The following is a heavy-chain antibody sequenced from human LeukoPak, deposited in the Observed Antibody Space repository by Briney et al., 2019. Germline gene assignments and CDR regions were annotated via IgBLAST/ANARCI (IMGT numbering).Heavy chain of an antibody. CDR3: AEWELLPTADY. Sequence: PGRSLRLSCAASGFTFSSYGMSWVRQAPGKGLEWVSAISGSGGSTYYADSVKGRFTISRDNSKNTLYLQMNSLRDDDTAVYYCAEWELLPTADYWGQGTLVTVSS. J-gene: IGHJ4*02. CDR1: GFTFSSYG. D-gene: IGHD1-26*01. V-gene: IGHV3-23*01. CDR2: ISGSGGST.